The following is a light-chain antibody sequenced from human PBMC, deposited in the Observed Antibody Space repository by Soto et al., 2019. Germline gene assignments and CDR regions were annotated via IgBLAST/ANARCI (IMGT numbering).Light chain of an antibody. J-gene: IGLJ1*01. V-gene: IGLV2-8*01. CDR3: SSYAGSNNFV. Sequence: QSALTQPPSASGSPGQSVTISCTGTSSDVGGYNYVSWYQQHPGKAPNLMIYEVTKRPSGVPDRFSGSKSGNTASLTVSVLQAEDEADYYCSSYAGSNNFVFGTGTKLTVL. CDR1: SSDVGGYNY. CDR2: EVT.